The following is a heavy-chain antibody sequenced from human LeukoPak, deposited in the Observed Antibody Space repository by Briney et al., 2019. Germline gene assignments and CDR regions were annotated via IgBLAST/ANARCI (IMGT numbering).Heavy chain of an antibody. Sequence: TGGSLRLSCAASGFTFSSYWMHWVRQAPGKGLVWVSRINSDGSSTSYADSVKGRFTISRDNAKNTLYLQMNSLRAEDTAVYCCARDPDSGSPLDYWGQGTLVTVSS. D-gene: IGHD3-10*01. CDR3: ARDPDSGSPLDY. J-gene: IGHJ4*02. CDR2: INSDGSST. V-gene: IGHV3-74*01. CDR1: GFTFSSYW.